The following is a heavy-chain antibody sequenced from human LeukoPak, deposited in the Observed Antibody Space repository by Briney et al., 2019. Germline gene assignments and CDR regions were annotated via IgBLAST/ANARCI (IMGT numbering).Heavy chain of an antibody. CDR1: GGSFSGYY. CDR2: INHSGST. V-gene: IGHV4-34*01. J-gene: IGHJ4*02. Sequence: SETLSLTCAVYGGSFSGYYWSWIRQRPGKGLEWIGEINHSGSTNYNPSLKSRVTISVDTSKNQFSLKLSSVTAADTAVYYCARDVVVVPAAKGYFDYWGQGTLVTVSS. CDR3: ARDVVVVPAAKGYFDY. D-gene: IGHD2-2*01.